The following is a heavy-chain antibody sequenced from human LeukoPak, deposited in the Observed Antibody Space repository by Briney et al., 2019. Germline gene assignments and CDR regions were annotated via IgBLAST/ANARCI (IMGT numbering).Heavy chain of an antibody. CDR2: INAGNGNT. CDR1: GYTFTSYG. D-gene: IGHD2-8*01. CDR3: ARGGLLMVYAIDFDY. J-gene: IGHJ4*02. Sequence: ASVKVSCKASGYTFTSYGISWVRQAPGQGLEWMGWINAGNGNTKYSQEFQGRVTITRDTSASTAYMELSSLRSEDMAVYYCARGGLLMVYAIDFDYWGQGTLVTVSS. V-gene: IGHV1-3*03.